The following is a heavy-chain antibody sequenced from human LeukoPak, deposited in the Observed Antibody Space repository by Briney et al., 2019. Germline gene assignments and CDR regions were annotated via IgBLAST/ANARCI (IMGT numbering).Heavy chain of an antibody. D-gene: IGHD5-12*01. CDR2: IWYDGSNK. V-gene: IGHV3-33*01. CDR3: ARSLCWVATTTCFDY. CDR1: GFTFSSYG. J-gene: IGHJ4*02. Sequence: PGRSLRLSCAASGFTFSSYGMHWVRQAPGKGLEWVAVIWYDGSNKYYADSVKGRFTISRDNSKNTLYLQMNSLRAEDTAVYYCARSLCWVATTTCFDYWGQGTLVTVSS.